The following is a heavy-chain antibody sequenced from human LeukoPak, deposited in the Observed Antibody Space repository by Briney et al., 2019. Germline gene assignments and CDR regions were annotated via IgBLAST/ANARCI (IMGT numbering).Heavy chain of an antibody. CDR3: AREHCSGGSCYSIYYYYYMDV. V-gene: IGHV4-39*07. Sequence: SETPSLTCTVSGGSISSSSYYWGWIRQPPGKGLEWIGSIYYSGSTYYNPSLKSRVTISVDTSKNQFSLKLSSVTAADTAVYYCAREHCSGGSCYSIYYYYYMDVWGKGTTVTVSS. CDR1: GGSISSSSYY. J-gene: IGHJ6*03. D-gene: IGHD2-15*01. CDR2: IYYSGST.